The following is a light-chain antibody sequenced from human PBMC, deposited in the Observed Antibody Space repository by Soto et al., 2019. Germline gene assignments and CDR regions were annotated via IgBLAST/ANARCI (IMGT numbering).Light chain of an antibody. Sequence: IVLTQSPATLSLWPGETAILSCRASHTISNSLAWYQQRPGQAPRLLIYDASNRATGIPARFSGSGSGTDFTLTISSLEPEDFAVYYCQNRNNWPPGATFGGGTKVEIK. J-gene: IGKJ4*01. CDR3: QNRNNWPPGAT. CDR1: HTISNS. CDR2: DAS. V-gene: IGKV3-11*01.